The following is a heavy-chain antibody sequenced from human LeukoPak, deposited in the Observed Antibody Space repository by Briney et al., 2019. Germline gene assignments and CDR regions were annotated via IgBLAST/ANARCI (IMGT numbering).Heavy chain of an antibody. J-gene: IGHJ6*03. Sequence: GASVKVSCKASGYTFTSYGISWVRQAPGQGLEWMGWISAYNGNTNYAQKLQGRVTMTTVTSTSTAYMELRSLRSDDTAVYYCARVSSYYYDSSGYYPYYYYMDVWGKGTTVTISS. V-gene: IGHV1-18*01. CDR3: ARVSSYYYDSSGYYPYYYYMDV. D-gene: IGHD3-22*01. CDR2: ISAYNGNT. CDR1: GYTFTSYG.